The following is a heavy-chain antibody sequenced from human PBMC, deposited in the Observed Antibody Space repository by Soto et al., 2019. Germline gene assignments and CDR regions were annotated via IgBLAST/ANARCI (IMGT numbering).Heavy chain of an antibody. D-gene: IGHD6-13*01. CDR2: IYHSGST. Sequence: SETLSLTCAVSGGSISSSNWWSWVRQPPGKGLEWIGEIYHSGSTNYNPSLKSRVTISVGKSKNQFSLKLSSVTAADTAVYYCARAAMYSSSWDYYYYGMDVRGQGTTVTVSS. CDR3: ARAAMYSSSWDYYYYGMDV. V-gene: IGHV4-4*02. J-gene: IGHJ6*02. CDR1: GGSISSSNW.